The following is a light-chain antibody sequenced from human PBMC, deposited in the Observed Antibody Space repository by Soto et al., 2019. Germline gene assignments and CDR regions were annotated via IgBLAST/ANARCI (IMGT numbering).Light chain of an antibody. Sequence: QSVLTQPPSVSAAPGQKVTISCSGSNSNIGNNYVSWYQQLPGTAPKLLIYDDNKRPSGIPDRFSGSKSGTSATLGITGLQTGDEADYYCGTWDSSPRAGQIGGGTKLTVL. J-gene: IGLJ2*01. CDR2: DDN. CDR3: GTWDSSPRAGQ. CDR1: NSNIGNNY. V-gene: IGLV1-51*01.